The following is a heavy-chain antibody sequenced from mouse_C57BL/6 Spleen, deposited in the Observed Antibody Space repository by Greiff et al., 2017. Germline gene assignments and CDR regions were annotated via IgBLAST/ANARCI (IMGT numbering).Heavy chain of an antibody. D-gene: IGHD2-4*01. CDR2: ISSGGSYT. V-gene: IGHV5-6*01. CDR1: GFTFSSYG. J-gene: IGHJ4*01. CDR3: ARENDYSYYYAMDY. Sequence: EVKLVESGGDLVKPGGSLKLSCAASGFTFSSYGMSWVRQTPDKRLEWVATISSGGSYTYYPDSVKGRFTISRDNAKNTLYLQMSSLKSEDTAMYYCARENDYSYYYAMDYWGQGTSVTVSS.